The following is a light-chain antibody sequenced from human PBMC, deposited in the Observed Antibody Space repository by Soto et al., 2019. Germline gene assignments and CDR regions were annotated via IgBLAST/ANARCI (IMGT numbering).Light chain of an antibody. CDR2: DVS. V-gene: IGLV2-14*01. J-gene: IGLJ1*01. CDR1: SSDVGGYNY. Sequence: QSVLTQPASVSGSPGQSITISCTGTSSDVGGYNYVSWYQQHPGKAPKLMIYDVSYRPSGVSDRFSGSKSDNTASLTISGLQSEDEADYYCDSYTSGSSYVFGNGTKVTVL. CDR3: DSYTSGSSYV.